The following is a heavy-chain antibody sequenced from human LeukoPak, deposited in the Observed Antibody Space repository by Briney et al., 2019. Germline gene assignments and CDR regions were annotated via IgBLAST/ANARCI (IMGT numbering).Heavy chain of an antibody. CDR2: ISYDGSNK. Sequence: GGSLRLSCAASGFTFSSYGMHWVRQAPGKGLEWVAVISYDGSNKYYADSVKGRFTISRDNSKNTLYLQMNGLRAEDTAVYYCAKDLVRTAIDYWGQGTLVTVSS. V-gene: IGHV3-30*18. CDR3: AKDLVRTAIDY. J-gene: IGHJ4*02. CDR1: GFTFSSYG. D-gene: IGHD6-25*01.